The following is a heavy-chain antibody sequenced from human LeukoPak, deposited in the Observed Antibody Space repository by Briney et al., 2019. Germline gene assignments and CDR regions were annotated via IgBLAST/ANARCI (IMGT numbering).Heavy chain of an antibody. Sequence: RGSLRLSCAAPGFTFSSYGMHWVRQAPGKGLEGVAVIWYDGSNKYYADSVKGRFTISRDNSKNTLYLQMNSLRAEDTAVYYCACSLAGATTADAFDIWGQGTMVTVSS. J-gene: IGHJ3*02. D-gene: IGHD1-26*01. CDR1: GFTFSSYG. CDR2: IWYDGSNK. CDR3: ACSLAGATTADAFDI. V-gene: IGHV3-33*01.